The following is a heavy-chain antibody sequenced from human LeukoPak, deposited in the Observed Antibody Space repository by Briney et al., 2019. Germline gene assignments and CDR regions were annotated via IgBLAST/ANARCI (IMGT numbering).Heavy chain of an antibody. CDR3: ARANYGSGSLDY. Sequence: SETLSLTCTVSGGSISSYYWGWIRQPPGKRLEWIGYIYYSGSTNYNPSLKSRVTISVDTSKNQFSLKLSSVTAADTAVYYCARANYGSGSLDYWGQGTLVTVSS. V-gene: IGHV4-59*01. CDR1: GGSISSYY. CDR2: IYYSGST. J-gene: IGHJ4*02. D-gene: IGHD3-10*01.